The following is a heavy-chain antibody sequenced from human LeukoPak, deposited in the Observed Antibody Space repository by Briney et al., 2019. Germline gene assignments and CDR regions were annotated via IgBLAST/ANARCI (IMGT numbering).Heavy chain of an antibody. Sequence: GGSLRLSCAASGFTFSDYYMSWIRQAPGKGLEWVSYISSSGSTIYYADSVKGRFTISRDNAKNSLYLQMNSPRAEDTAVYYCARAPGRGRYYFDYWGQGTLVTVSS. D-gene: IGHD3-10*01. CDR3: ARAPGRGRYYFDY. V-gene: IGHV3-11*01. CDR1: GFTFSDYY. J-gene: IGHJ4*02. CDR2: ISSSGSTI.